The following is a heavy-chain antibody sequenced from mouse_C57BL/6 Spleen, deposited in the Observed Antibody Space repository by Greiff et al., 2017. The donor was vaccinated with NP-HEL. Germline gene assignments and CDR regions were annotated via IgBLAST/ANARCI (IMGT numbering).Heavy chain of an antibody. CDR2: IWGGGST. CDR3: AKHKGDYDYAMDY. CDR1: GFSLTRYG. J-gene: IGHJ4*01. V-gene: IGHV2-9*01. D-gene: IGHD2-4*01. Sequence: VKVVESGPGLVAPSQSLSITCTVSGFSLTRYGVDWVRQPPGKGLGWLGVIWGGGSTNYNSALMSRLSISKDNSKSQVFLKMNSLQTDDTAMYYCAKHKGDYDYAMDYWGQGTSVTVSS.